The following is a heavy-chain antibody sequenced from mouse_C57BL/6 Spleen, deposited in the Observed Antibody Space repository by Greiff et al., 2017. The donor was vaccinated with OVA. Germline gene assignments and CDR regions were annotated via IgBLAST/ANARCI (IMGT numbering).Heavy chain of an antibody. CDR2: INPGSGGT. D-gene: IGHD2-12*01. Sequence: VKLMESGAELVRPGTSVKVSCKASGYAFTNYLIVWVKQRPGQGLEWIGVINPGSGGTNYNEKFKGKATLTADKSSSTAYMQLSSLTSEDSAVYFCARYRYDYAMDYWGQGTSVTVSS. CDR1: GYAFTNYL. CDR3: ARYRYDYAMDY. V-gene: IGHV1-54*01. J-gene: IGHJ4*01.